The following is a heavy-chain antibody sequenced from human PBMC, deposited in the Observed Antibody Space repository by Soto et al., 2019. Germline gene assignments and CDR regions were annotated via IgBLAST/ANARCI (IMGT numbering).Heavy chain of an antibody. J-gene: IGHJ5*02. Sequence: QVQLVESGGGVVQPGRSLRLSCAASGFTFSSYAMHWVRQAPGKGLEWVAVISYDGSNKYYADSVKGRFTISRDNSKNTLYLQMNSLRAEDTAVYHCARAMDDYGDYVDPWGQGTLVTVSS. CDR3: ARAMDDYGDYVDP. D-gene: IGHD4-17*01. CDR2: ISYDGSNK. V-gene: IGHV3-30-3*01. CDR1: GFTFSSYA.